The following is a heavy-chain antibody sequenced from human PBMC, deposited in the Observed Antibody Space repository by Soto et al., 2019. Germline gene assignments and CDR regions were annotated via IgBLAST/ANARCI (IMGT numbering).Heavy chain of an antibody. D-gene: IGHD1-26*01. CDR3: GRDFIVGAPDYFDY. J-gene: IGHJ4*02. Sequence: QVQLVESGGGVVQPGRSLSLSCAASGFTFSDYPMHWVRQAPGKGLEWVAVISYDGRVKYYVDSVKGRFTISRDDSKNTLSLQMNSLRVDDTAVYYCGRDFIVGAPDYFDYWGQGTLVTVSS. CDR2: ISYDGRVK. V-gene: IGHV3-30*04. CDR1: GFTFSDYP.